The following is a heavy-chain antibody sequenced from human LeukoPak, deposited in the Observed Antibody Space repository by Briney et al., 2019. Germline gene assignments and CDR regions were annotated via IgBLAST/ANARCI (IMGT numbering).Heavy chain of an antibody. Sequence: GGSLRLSCTVSGFTVSSNSMSWVRQAPGKGLEWVSFIFSSTHYSDSVKGRFTISRDNSKNTLYLQMNSLRAEDTAVYYCAKDGGARAYFDYWGQGTLVTVSS. D-gene: IGHD1-26*01. CDR3: AKDGGARAYFDY. J-gene: IGHJ4*02. V-gene: IGHV3-66*03. CDR2: IFSST. CDR1: GFTVSSNS.